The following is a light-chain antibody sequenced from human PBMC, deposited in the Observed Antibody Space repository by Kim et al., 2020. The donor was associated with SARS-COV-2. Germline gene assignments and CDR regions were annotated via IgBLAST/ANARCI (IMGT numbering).Light chain of an antibody. J-gene: IGKJ5*01. Sequence: VSPGERVILSCRARQSVSSNLAWYQQKPGQAHRLLIYGASTRATGIPARFSGSGSGTEFTLTISSLQSEDFAVYYCQQYNEWPITFGQGTRLEMK. CDR3: QQYNEWPIT. V-gene: IGKV3-15*01. CDR1: QSVSSN. CDR2: GAS.